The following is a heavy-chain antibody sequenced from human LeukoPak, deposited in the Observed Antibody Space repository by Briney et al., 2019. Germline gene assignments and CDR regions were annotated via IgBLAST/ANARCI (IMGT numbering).Heavy chain of an antibody. D-gene: IGHD5-18*01. CDR2: IYTSGST. V-gene: IGHV4-4*07. Sequence: SETLSLTCTVSGGSISSYYWSWIRQPAGKGLEWIGRIYTSGSTNYNPSLKSRVTMSVDTSKNQFSLKLSSVTAADTAVYYCARTNEVRETAMVYELFDYWGQGTLVTVSS. CDR3: ARTNEVRETAMVYELFDY. CDR1: GGSISSYY. J-gene: IGHJ4*02.